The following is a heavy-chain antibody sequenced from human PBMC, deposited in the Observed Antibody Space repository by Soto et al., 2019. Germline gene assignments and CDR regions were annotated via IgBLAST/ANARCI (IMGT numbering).Heavy chain of an antibody. CDR1: GYTLTELA. CDR3: ARGKYYDFWSGPGYYYGMDV. V-gene: IGHV1-24*01. D-gene: IGHD3-3*01. CDR2: IIPKDCER. Sequence: GASVKVSCKISGYTLTELAVHWVRQAPGKGVEWMGGIIPKDCERHYAQKFQGRVTMTEDKSTSTAYLELSSLRSEDTAVYYCARGKYYDFWSGPGYYYGMDVWGQGTTVTVSS. J-gene: IGHJ6*02.